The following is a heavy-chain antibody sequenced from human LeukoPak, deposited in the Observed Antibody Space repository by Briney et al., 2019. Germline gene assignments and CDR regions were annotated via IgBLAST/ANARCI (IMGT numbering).Heavy chain of an antibody. CDR2: ISYDGSNK. J-gene: IGHJ4*02. D-gene: IGHD3-10*01. CDR3: ARDNLWFGELRRFEDY. V-gene: IGHV3-30*03. CDR1: GFTFSSYG. Sequence: PGRSLRLSCAASGFTFSSYGMHWVRQAPGKGLEWVAVISYDGSNKYYADSVKGRFTISRDNAKNSLYLQMNSLRAEDTAVYYCARDNLWFGELRRFEDYWGQGTLVTVSS.